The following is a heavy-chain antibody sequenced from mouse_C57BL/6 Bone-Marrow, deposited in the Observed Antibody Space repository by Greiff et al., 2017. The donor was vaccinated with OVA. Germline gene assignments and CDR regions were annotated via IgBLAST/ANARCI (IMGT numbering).Heavy chain of an antibody. CDR1: GYTFTDYY. J-gene: IGHJ3*01. Sequence: EVQLVESGPVLVKPGASVKMSCKASGYTFTDYYMNWVKQSHGKSLEWIGVINPYNGGTSYNQKFKGKATLTVDKSSSTAYMELNSLTSEDSAVYYCARGIGSSAWFAYWGQGTLVTVSA. D-gene: IGHD3-1*01. CDR2: INPYNGGT. V-gene: IGHV1-19*01. CDR3: ARGIGSSAWFAY.